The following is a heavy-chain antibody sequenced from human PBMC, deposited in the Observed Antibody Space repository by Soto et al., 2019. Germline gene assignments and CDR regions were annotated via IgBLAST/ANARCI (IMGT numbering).Heavy chain of an antibody. CDR1: GYTFTSYA. J-gene: IGHJ6*02. D-gene: IGHD6-13*01. CDR3: ARARALGSSTWYYYYGMDV. CDR2: INAGNGNT. V-gene: IGHV1-3*01. Sequence: ASVKVSCKASGYTFTSYAMHWVRQAPGQRLEWMGWINAGNGNTNYSQKFQGRVTITRDTSASTAYMELSSLRSEDTAVYYCARARALGSSTWYYYYGMDVWGQGTTVTVSS.